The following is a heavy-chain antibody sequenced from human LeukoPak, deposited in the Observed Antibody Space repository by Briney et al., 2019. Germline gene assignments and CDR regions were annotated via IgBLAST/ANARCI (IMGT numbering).Heavy chain of an antibody. Sequence: PGGSLRLSCAASGFTFSDYYMSWIRQAPGKGLEWVSYISSSGSTIYYEDSVKCRFTISRDNAKNSLYLQMNSLRAEDTAVYYCARASSYYYGMDVWGQGTTVTVSS. CDR2: ISSSGSTI. V-gene: IGHV3-11*01. CDR3: ARASSYYYGMDV. J-gene: IGHJ6*02. CDR1: GFTFSDYY.